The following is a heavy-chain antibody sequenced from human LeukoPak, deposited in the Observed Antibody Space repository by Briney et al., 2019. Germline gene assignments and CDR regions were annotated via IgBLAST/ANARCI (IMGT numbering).Heavy chain of an antibody. D-gene: IGHD3-3*01. Sequence: PGGSLRLSCAASGFTFSSYAMSWVRQAPGKGLDWVSAISGSGGSTYYADSVKGRFTISRDNSKNTLYLQMNSLRAEDTAVYYCALSTIFGVATSDYWGQGTLVTVPS. CDR1: GFTFSSYA. V-gene: IGHV3-23*01. CDR2: ISGSGGST. CDR3: ALSTIFGVATSDY. J-gene: IGHJ4*02.